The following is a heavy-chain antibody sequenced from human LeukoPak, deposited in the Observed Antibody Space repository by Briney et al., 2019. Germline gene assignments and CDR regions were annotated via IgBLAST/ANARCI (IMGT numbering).Heavy chain of an antibody. CDR2: IYYSGST. CDR3: ARGGIAVAGKRPTKYNWFDP. V-gene: IGHV4-59*01. J-gene: IGHJ5*02. Sequence: SETLSLTCTVSGGSISSYYWSWIRQPPGKGLEWIGYIYYSGSTNYNPSLKSRVTISVDTSKNQLSLKLSSVTAADTAVYYCARGGIAVAGKRPTKYNWFDPWGQGTLVTVSS. CDR1: GGSISSYY. D-gene: IGHD6-19*01.